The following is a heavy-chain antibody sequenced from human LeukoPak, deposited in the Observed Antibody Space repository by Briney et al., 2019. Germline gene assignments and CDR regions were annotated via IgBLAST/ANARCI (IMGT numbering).Heavy chain of an antibody. CDR1: GFTFSNTW. CDR2: IQSSTNGGTV. D-gene: IGHD3-3*01. J-gene: IGHJ1*01. CDR3: PTVFYDVCEH. V-gene: IGHV3-15*01. Sequence: GGSLRLSCAASGFTFSNTWMTWVRQAPGKGLEWIGRIQSSTNGGTVDYAAPVKGRFTISRDDSKNTLYLQMNSLTTEDTAFYFCPTVFYDVCEHGGQGPLFPVSS.